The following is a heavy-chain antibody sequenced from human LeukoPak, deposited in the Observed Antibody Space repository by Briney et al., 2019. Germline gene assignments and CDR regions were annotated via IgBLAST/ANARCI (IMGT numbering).Heavy chain of an antibody. CDR3: ARDSVTAMGMGLFDY. Sequence: GGSLRLSCVASGFTFSSYSMNWVRQAPGKGLEWVSSISSSSSYIYYADSVKGRFTISRDNAKNSLYLQMNSLRAEDTAVYYCARDSVTAMGMGLFDYWGQGTLVTVSS. J-gene: IGHJ4*02. V-gene: IGHV3-21*01. CDR1: GFTFSSYS. D-gene: IGHD5-18*01. CDR2: ISSSSSYI.